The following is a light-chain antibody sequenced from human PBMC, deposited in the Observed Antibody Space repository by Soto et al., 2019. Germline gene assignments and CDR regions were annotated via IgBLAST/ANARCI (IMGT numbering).Light chain of an antibody. V-gene: IGLV2-23*01. CDR3: CSYAGSSTSVV. CDR2: EGT. J-gene: IGLJ3*02. CDR1: PSDVGTYNL. Sequence: QSALTQPASVSGSPGQSITISCTATPSDVGTYNLVSWYQQHPGTAPKLMIYEGTKRPSGVSNRFSGSKSGNTASLTISGLQAEDEDDYYCCSYAGSSTSVVFGGGTKLTVL.